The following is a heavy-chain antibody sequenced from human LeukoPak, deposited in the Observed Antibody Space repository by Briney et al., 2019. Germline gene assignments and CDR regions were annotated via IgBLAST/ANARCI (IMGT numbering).Heavy chain of an antibody. D-gene: IGHD6-6*01. CDR3: ARAKYSSSSTVFDP. V-gene: IGHV4-59*01. J-gene: IGHJ5*02. CDR1: GGSISSYY. CDR2: IYYSGST. Sequence: SETLSLTCTVSGGSISSYYWSWIRRPPGKGLEGIGYIYYSGSTNYNPSLKSRVTISVDTSKNQFSLKLSSVTAADTAVYYCARAKYSSSSTVFDPWGQGTLVIVSS.